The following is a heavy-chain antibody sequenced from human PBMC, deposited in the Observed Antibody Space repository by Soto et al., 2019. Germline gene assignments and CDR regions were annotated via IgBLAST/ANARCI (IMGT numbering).Heavy chain of an antibody. D-gene: IGHD4-4*01. CDR2: IYPGDSDT. CDR3: ARNDYNGNSVDY. Sequence: RGESLKISCKTSGYSFTSHWIGWVRQMPGNGLEWMGIIYPGDSDTRYSPSFQGQVTISADKSINTAYLQWTSLKASDTAMYYCARNDYNGNSVDYWGQGTLVTVSS. CDR1: GYSFTSHW. V-gene: IGHV5-51*01. J-gene: IGHJ4*02.